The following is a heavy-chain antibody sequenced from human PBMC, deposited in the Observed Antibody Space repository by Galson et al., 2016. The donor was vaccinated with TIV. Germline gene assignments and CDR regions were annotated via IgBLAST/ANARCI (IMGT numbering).Heavy chain of an antibody. CDR3: AKDREMYIAATGASDS. CDR1: GFTFSNYA. D-gene: IGHD6-13*01. Sequence: SLRLSCAASGFTFSNYAMNWVRQGPGKGLEWVSVVSGIGGSTYYADSVKGRFTVSRDNSKNTLYLQMNSLRAEDTAIYYCAKDREMYIAATGASDSWGQGTPVTVSS. CDR2: VSGIGGST. V-gene: IGHV3-23*01. J-gene: IGHJ5*01.